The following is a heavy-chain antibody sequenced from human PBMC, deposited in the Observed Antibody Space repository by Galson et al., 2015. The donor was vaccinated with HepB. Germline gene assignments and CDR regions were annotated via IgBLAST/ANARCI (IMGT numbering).Heavy chain of an antibody. CDR3: ARRYFDL. CDR1: GFTFSDYW. V-gene: IGHV3-7*01. J-gene: IGHJ2*01. Sequence: SLRLSCAAYGFTFSDYWMHWVRQAPGKGLEWVANIKQDGSQTYYVDSVKGRFTISRDNAKNSLFLQMNSLRTEDTAVYYCARRYFDLWGRGTLVTVSS. CDR2: IKQDGSQT.